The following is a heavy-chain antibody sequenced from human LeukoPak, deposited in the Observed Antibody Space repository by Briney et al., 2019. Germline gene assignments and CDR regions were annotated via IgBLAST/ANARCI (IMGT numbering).Heavy chain of an antibody. CDR2: ISWNSGSI. Sequence: GGSLGLSCAASGFTFDDYAMHWVRQAPGKGLEWVSGISWNSGSIGYADSVKGRFTISRDNAKSTLYLQMNSLRADDMALYYCTRASGYSSGAVDYWGQGTLVTVSS. V-gene: IGHV3-9*03. CDR3: TRASGYSSGAVDY. CDR1: GFTFDDYA. J-gene: IGHJ4*02. D-gene: IGHD5-18*01.